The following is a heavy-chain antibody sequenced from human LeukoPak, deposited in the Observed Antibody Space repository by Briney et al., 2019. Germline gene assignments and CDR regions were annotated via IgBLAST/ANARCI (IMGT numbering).Heavy chain of an antibody. J-gene: IGHJ4*02. V-gene: IGHV4-38-2*01. CDR2: MSQGGSP. CDR3: ARHSGTYWGAGFEY. CDR1: GYSISSGYF. Sequence: PSETLSLTRAVSGYSISSGYFWGWIRQPPGKGLEWSGSMSQGGSPYYKPSLKSRVTISVDTSKNQVSLRLTSVTAADTAFYYCARHSGTYWGAGFEYWGQGILVTVSS. D-gene: IGHD1-26*01.